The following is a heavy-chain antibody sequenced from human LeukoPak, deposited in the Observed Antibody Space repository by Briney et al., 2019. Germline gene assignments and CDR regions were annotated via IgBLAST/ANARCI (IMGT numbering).Heavy chain of an antibody. J-gene: IGHJ4*02. CDR1: GFTVSSNY. CDR2: ICSGGSI. Sequence: PGGSLRLSCAASGFTVSSNYMTWVRQAPGKGLEWVSVICSGGSIYYADSVKVRFTISRDISKNTVDLQLNSLRAEDTAVYYCASGKETSMAQGYWGQGTLVTVSS. V-gene: IGHV3-53*01. CDR3: ASGKETSMAQGY. D-gene: IGHD5-18*01.